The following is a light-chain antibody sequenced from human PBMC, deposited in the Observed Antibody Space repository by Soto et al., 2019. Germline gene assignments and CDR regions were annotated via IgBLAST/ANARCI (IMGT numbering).Light chain of an antibody. J-gene: IGKJ1*01. V-gene: IGKV4-1*01. CDR2: WAS. CDR1: QSVLFTSNNKNY. CDR3: KQYYSAPWM. Sequence: DIVMTQSPDSLAVSLGERATINCRSSQSVLFTSNNKNYLAWYQQKPGQPPKLLIYWASTRQSGVPDRFSGSGSGTDFTLTISSLQDEDVALYYCKQYYSAPWMFGQGNKVEIK.